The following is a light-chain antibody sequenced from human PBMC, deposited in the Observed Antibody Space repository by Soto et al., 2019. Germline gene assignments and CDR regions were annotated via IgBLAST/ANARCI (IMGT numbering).Light chain of an antibody. CDR3: QTWGTGIVI. J-gene: IGLJ2*01. CDR1: SGHSNYA. Sequence: QPVLTQSPSASASLGASVKLTCTLSSGHSNYAIAWHQQQPETGPRYLMKLNRDGSHSKGDGIPNRVSGSSSGAERYLTSSSLQSEDEADYYCQTWGTGIVIFGGGTKLTVL. CDR2: LNRDGSH. V-gene: IGLV4-69*01.